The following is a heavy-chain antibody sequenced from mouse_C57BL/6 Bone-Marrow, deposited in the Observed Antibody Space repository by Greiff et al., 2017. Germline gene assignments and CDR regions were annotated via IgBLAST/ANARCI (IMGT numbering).Heavy chain of an antibody. CDR3: ARSAGTLIDY. Sequence: EVQLQQSGPELVKPGASVKISCKASGYSFTGYYMNWVKQSPEKSLEWIGEINPSTGGTTYNQKFKAKATLTVDKSSSTAYMQLKSLTSKDSAVYYYARSAGTLIDYWGQGTTLTVSS. J-gene: IGHJ2*01. D-gene: IGHD1-1*01. V-gene: IGHV1-42*01. CDR1: GYSFTGYY. CDR2: INPSTGGT.